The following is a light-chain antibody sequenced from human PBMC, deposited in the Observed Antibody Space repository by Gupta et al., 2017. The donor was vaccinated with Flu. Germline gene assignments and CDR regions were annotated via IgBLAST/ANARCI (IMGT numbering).Light chain of an antibody. CDR1: QSISSY. CDR2: AAS. V-gene: IGKV1-39*01. Sequence: DIQMTQSPSSLSASVGDRVTITCRASQSISSYLNWYQQKPGKAPKLLIYAASSLQSGVPSRFSGSGSGTXFTLTIXRLQPEDFATYYCQQSYTTPHTFGXGTKVDIK. J-gene: IGKJ3*01. CDR3: QQSYTTPHT.